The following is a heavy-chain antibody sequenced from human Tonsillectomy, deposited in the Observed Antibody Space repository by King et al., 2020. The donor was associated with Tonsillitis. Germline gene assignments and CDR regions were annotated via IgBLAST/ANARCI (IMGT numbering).Heavy chain of an antibody. CDR1: GGSINSYY. CDR2: IYYSGTT. V-gene: IGHV4-59*01. Sequence: VQLQESGPGLVKPSETLSLTCTVSGGSINSYYWSWIRQPPGKGLEWIGYIYYSGTTNYNPSLKSRVTISLDTSKKQFSLKLGSVTAADTAKYYCAGGDYYYDSSGYSHYFYMDVWGKGTTVTVSS. D-gene: IGHD3-22*01. J-gene: IGHJ6*03. CDR3: AGGDYYYDSSGYSHYFYMDV.